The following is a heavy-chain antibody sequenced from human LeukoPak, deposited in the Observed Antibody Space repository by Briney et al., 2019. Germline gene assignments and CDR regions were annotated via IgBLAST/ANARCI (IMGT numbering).Heavy chain of an antibody. V-gene: IGHV5-51*01. J-gene: IGHJ4*02. Sequence: TGESLKISCKGSGYSFTSYWIGWVRQMPGKGLEWMGIIYPGDSDTRYSPSFQGQVTISADKSISTAYLQWSSLKASDTAMYYCARLRVGVTMVRGALDYWGQGTLVTVSS. D-gene: IGHD3-10*01. CDR1: GYSFTSYW. CDR3: ARLRVGVTMVRGALDY. CDR2: IYPGDSDT.